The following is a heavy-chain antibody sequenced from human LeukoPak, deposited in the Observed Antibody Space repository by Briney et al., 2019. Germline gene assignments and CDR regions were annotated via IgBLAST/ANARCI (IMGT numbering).Heavy chain of an antibody. CDR2: IYASGVA. J-gene: IGHJ4*02. CDR1: GGSVSSGNYY. CDR3: LREGYTWNDPDY. V-gene: IGHV4-61*02. Sequence: SETLSLTCTVSGGSVSSGNYYWSWIRQPAGKGLEWIGRIYASGVANYNPSLKSRVTISVHMSKNQFSLNLSSVTAADTAVYYCLREGYTWNDPDYWGQGTLVTVSS. D-gene: IGHD1-1*01.